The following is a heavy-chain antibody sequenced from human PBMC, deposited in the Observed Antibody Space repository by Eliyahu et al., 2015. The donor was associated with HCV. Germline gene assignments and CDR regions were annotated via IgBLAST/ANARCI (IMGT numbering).Heavy chain of an antibody. CDR2: IYWDDDK. CDR1: GFSXITXGVG. CDR3: AHLIVATNLFDY. D-gene: IGHD5-12*01. V-gene: IGHV2-5*02. J-gene: IGHJ4*02. Sequence: QITLKESRPTLVKPPPTRTLTCXXSGFSXITXGVGVGWXRQPPGKALEWLALIYWDDDKRYSPSLKSRLTITKDTSKNQVVLTMTNMDPVDTATYYCAHLIVATNLFDYWGQGTLVTVSS.